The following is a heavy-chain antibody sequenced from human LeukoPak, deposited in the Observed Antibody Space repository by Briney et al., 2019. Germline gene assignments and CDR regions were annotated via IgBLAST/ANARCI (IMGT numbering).Heavy chain of an antibody. CDR1: GGSISSGSYY. Sequence: SETLSLTCTVSGGSISSGSYYWSWIRQPAGKGLEWIGRIYTSESTNYNPSLKSRVTISVDTSKNQFSLKLSSVTAADTAVYYCARGSIAAAGPPFQHWGQGTLVTVSS. D-gene: IGHD6-13*01. J-gene: IGHJ1*01. CDR3: ARGSIAAAGPPFQH. CDR2: IYTSEST. V-gene: IGHV4-61*02.